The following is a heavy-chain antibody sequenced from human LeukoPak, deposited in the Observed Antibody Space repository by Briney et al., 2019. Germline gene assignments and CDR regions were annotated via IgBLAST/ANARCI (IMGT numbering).Heavy chain of an antibody. J-gene: IGHJ2*01. CDR1: GYTFTGYY. Sequence: GASVKVSCKPSGYTFTGYYMHWVRQAPGQGLEWMGRINPNSGATNYAQKFQCRVTMTRDTSISTAYMELTTLRSDDTAVYYCAKSIEYCGADCYGYFDLWGRGTLVTVSS. CDR2: INPNSGAT. V-gene: IGHV1-2*06. D-gene: IGHD2-21*02. CDR3: AKSIEYCGADCYGYFDL.